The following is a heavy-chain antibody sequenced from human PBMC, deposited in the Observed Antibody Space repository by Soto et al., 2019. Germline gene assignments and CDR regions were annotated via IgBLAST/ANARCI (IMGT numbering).Heavy chain of an antibody. Sequence: XXTLSLTCTVSRDSIISSSYFWGWIRQPRGKGLEWMGXIFSSXSPYYNTSLKXXVTMSVDXXKNQFSLRLSSVTAADTTVHYCARHLGQAGPESWGQGALVTVSS. CDR1: RDSIISSSYF. CDR3: ARHLGQAGPES. V-gene: IGHV4-39*01. CDR2: IFSSXSP. D-gene: IGHD6-13*01. J-gene: IGHJ5*02.